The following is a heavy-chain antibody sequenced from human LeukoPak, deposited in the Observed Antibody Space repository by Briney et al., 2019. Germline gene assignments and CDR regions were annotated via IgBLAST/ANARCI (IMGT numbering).Heavy chain of an antibody. Sequence: SVTVSCKASGYTFTSYYMHWLRQAPGKGLDWMGIINPSGGSTSYAQKFQGRVTMTRDTSTSTLYMELSSLRSEDTAVYYCAREKYSGSYYFDYWGQGTRVTVSS. D-gene: IGHD1-26*01. J-gene: IGHJ4*02. CDR1: GYTFTSYY. CDR3: AREKYSGSYYFDY. V-gene: IGHV1-46*01. CDR2: INPSGGST.